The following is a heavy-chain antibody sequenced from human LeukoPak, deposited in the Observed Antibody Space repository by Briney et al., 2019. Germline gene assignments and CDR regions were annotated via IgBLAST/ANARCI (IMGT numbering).Heavy chain of an antibody. J-gene: IGHJ4*02. D-gene: IGHD6-13*01. Sequence: GGSLRLSCAASGFTFSNYGMHWVRQAPGKGLEWVAVVANDGRDKRYADSVKGRFTISRDNSKNTVYLQMNSLRAGDTAVYYCAKDLNVAAAGYYFDYWGQGTLVTVSS. CDR2: VANDGRDK. CDR3: AKDLNVAAAGYYFDY. V-gene: IGHV3-30*18. CDR1: GFTFSNYG.